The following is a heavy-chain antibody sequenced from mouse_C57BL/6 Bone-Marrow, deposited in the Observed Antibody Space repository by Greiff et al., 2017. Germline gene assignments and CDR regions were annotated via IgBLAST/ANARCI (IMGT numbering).Heavy chain of an antibody. V-gene: IGHV1-7*01. D-gene: IGHD1-1*01. CDR3: ARDPYYYGSSYDYWYFDV. Sequence: VQLQQSGAELAKPGASVKLSCKASGYTFTSYWMHWVKQRPGQGLEWIGYTNPSSGYTKYNQKFKDKATLTADKSSSTAYMQLSSLTYEDSAVYYCARDPYYYGSSYDYWYFDVWGTGTTVTVSS. CDR1: GYTFTSYW. CDR2: TNPSSGYT. J-gene: IGHJ1*03.